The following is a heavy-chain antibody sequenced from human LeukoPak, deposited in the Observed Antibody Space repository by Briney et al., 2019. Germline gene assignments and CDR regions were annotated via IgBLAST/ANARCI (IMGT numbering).Heavy chain of an antibody. J-gene: IGHJ6*02. CDR1: GFTFSSYG. Sequence: GGSLRLSCAASGFTFSSYGMHWVRQAPGKGLEWVAVIWYDGSNKYYADSGKGRFTISSANSKHTMYLQMNSLRAEDQAGYYCARAIAAACTLVYYYDMDVWGQGTTVTVSS. D-gene: IGHD6-13*01. CDR2: IWYDGSNK. CDR3: ARAIAAACTLVYYYDMDV. V-gene: IGHV3-33*01.